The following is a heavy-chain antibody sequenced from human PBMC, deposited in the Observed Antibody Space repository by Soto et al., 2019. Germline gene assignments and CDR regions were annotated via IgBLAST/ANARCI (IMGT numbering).Heavy chain of an antibody. D-gene: IGHD3-3*01. CDR2: IIPIFGTA. CDR3: AKDYAITLFGVVITYFYYGMDV. Sequence: SVKRSCKASGETFSSDAISWVRQATVQALEWMGGIIPIFGTANYAQKFQGRVTITADNSTNTLYLQMTSRRAEDTAVYYCAKDYAITLFGVVITYFYYGMDVWGQGTTVTVSS. V-gene: IGHV1-69*06. J-gene: IGHJ6*02. CDR1: GETFSSDA.